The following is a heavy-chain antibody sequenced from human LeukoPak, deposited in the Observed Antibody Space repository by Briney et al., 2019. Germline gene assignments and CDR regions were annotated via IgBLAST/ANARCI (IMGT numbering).Heavy chain of an antibody. CDR1: GSTLSELF. J-gene: IGHJ2*01. Sequence: ASVKVSCMLSGSTLSELFIHWLRQAPGKGLEYVGGSDPEDGEAFHAQNFQGRVTMTEYTSIDTAYMELSSLRSEDTAVYYCVTDRDLLFWYFDLWGRGTLVTVSS. D-gene: IGHD1-26*01. CDR3: VTDRDLLFWYFDL. V-gene: IGHV1-24*01. CDR2: SDPEDGEA.